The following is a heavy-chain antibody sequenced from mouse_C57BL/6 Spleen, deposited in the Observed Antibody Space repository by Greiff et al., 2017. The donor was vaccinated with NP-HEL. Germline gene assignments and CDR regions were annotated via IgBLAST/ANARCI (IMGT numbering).Heavy chain of an antibody. CDR3: TRYYYGSSCYAMDD. Sequence: EVQRVESGTVLARPGASVKMSCKTSGYTFTSYWMHWVKQRPGQGLEWIGAIYPGNSDTSYNQKFKGKAKLTAVTSSSTAYMELSSLTNEDSAVYYCTRYYYGSSCYAMDDWGKGTTVTVSS. J-gene: IGHJ4*01. CDR2: IYPGNSDT. D-gene: IGHD1-1*01. CDR1: GYTFTSYW. V-gene: IGHV1-5*01.